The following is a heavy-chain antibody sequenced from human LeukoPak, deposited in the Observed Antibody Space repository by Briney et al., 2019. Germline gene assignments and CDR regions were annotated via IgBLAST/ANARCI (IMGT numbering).Heavy chain of an antibody. Sequence: GGSLRLSCAASGFTFSSYPMHWVRQAPGKGLERVALISYDGNNKYYADSVKGRFTISRDNSKNTLYLQVSSLRAEDTAVYYCARTPPGTTWFDPWGQGTLVTVSS. CDR2: ISYDGNNK. CDR3: ARTPPGTTWFDP. CDR1: GFTFSSYP. J-gene: IGHJ5*02. D-gene: IGHD1-1*01. V-gene: IGHV3-30-3*01.